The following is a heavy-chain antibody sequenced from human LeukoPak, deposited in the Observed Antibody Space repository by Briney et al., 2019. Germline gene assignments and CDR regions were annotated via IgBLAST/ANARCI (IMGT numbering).Heavy chain of an antibody. J-gene: IGHJ1*01. CDR2: FDPEDGET. CDR1: GYTLTELS. Sequence: ASVKVSCKVSGYTLTELSMHWVRQAPGKGLEWMGGFDPEDGETIYAQKFQGRVTMTEDTSTDTAYMELSSLRSEDRAVYYCATAVAVAAREYFQHWGQGTLVTVSS. V-gene: IGHV1-24*01. CDR3: ATAVAVAAREYFQH. D-gene: IGHD6-19*01.